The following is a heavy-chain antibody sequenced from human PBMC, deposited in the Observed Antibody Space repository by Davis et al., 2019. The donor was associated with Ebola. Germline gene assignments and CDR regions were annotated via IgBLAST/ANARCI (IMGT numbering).Heavy chain of an antibody. Sequence: GESLKISCAASGFTFSSYSMNWVRQAPGKGLEWVSFISSSSSTIYYADSAKGRFTISRDNAKNSLYLQMNSLRDEATAVYYCARHARTTVGDGFDIWGQGTMVTVSS. V-gene: IGHV3-48*02. CDR3: ARHARTTVGDGFDI. D-gene: IGHD4-17*01. CDR2: ISSSSSTI. J-gene: IGHJ3*02. CDR1: GFTFSSYS.